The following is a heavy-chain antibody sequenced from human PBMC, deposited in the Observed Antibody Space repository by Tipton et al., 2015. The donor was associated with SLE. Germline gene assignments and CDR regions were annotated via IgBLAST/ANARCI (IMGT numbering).Heavy chain of an antibody. V-gene: IGHV4-59*01. CDR2: IYTTGNT. CDR3: AKVRSGSFREAFDD. J-gene: IGHJ3*01. CDR1: AGYISSYY. D-gene: IGHD3-10*01. Sequence: TLSLTCTVSAGYISSYYWSWIRQPPGKGLEWIGCIYTTGNTNYSPSLKSRVAISVDTSKNQVSLRLSSVTAADTAMYYCAKVRSGSFREAFDDWGQGTMVTVSS.